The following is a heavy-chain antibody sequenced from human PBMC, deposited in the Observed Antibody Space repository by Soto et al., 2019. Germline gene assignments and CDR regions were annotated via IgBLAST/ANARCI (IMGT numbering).Heavy chain of an antibody. CDR1: GFTFSSYS. CDR2: ISSSSSYI. V-gene: IGHV3-21*01. J-gene: IGHJ4*02. Sequence: EVQLVESGGGLVKPGGSLRLSCAASGFTFSSYSMNWVRQAPGKGLEWVSSISSSSSYIYYADSVKGRFTISRDNAKNSLYLQMNSLRAEDTAVYYCARESGYSKGLEYDYWGQGTLVTVSS. CDR3: ARESGYSKGLEYDY. D-gene: IGHD4-4*01.